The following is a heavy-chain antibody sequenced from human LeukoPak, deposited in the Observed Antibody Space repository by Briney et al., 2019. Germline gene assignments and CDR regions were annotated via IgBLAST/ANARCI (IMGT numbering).Heavy chain of an antibody. Sequence: GGSLRLSCAASGFTFSNHGMNWVRQAPGKRPEWISYISSSSSLRHYAESVKGRFTISRDDAENLLYLQMNSLRAEDTAVYYCARDWGWELLILDYWGQGTLVTVSS. J-gene: IGHJ4*02. CDR3: ARDWGWELLILDY. D-gene: IGHD1-26*01. V-gene: IGHV3-48*04. CDR1: GFTFSNHG. CDR2: ISSSSSLR.